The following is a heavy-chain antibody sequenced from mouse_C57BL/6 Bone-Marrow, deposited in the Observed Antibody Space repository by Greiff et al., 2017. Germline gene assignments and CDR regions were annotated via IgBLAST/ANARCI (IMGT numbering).Heavy chain of an antibody. Sequence: VMLVESGPGLVPPSQCLSITCTVSGFSLTSYAISWVRQPPGKGLEWLGVIWTGGGTNYTPAPKSRLSISKGNYKSQVFVKMNSLQTDDTDRYYCDRSREYLDVWGTGTTVTVAS. CDR2: IWTGGGT. V-gene: IGHV2-9-1*01. J-gene: IGHJ1*03. CDR1: GFSLTSYA. CDR3: DRSREYLDV.